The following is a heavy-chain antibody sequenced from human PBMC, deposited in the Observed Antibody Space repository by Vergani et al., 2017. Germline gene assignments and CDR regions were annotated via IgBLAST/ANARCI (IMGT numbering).Heavy chain of an antibody. Sequence: EVQLLESGGGLVQPGGSLRISCAASGFTFSNDAMSWVRQAPGKGLEWVSTISRGGESTYYADSVKGRLTISRDNSKNTLYLQINALRADDTAVFYCVEFVTCIGTYCRHYWGQGALVIVSS. CDR1: GFTFSNDA. V-gene: IGHV3-23*01. CDR3: VEFVTCIGTYCRHY. J-gene: IGHJ4*02. CDR2: ISRGGEST. D-gene: IGHD2/OR15-2a*01.